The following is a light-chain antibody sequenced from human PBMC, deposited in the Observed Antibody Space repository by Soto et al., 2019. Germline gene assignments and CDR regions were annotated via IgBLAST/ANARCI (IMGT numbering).Light chain of an antibody. Sequence: QSALTQPPSASGSPGQSVTISCTGTSSDVGKYDYVSWFQHHPGKAPKLIIYEVSKRPSGVPDRFSGSKSGNTASLTVSGLQAEDEADYYCSSYAGSNNLRVFGTGTKLTVL. CDR3: SSYAGSNNLRV. V-gene: IGLV2-8*01. J-gene: IGLJ1*01. CDR2: EVS. CDR1: SSDVGKYDY.